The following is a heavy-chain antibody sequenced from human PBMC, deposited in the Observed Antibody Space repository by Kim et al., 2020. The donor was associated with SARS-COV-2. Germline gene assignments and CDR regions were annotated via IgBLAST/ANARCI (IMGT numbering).Heavy chain of an antibody. J-gene: IGHJ4*02. CDR3: ARDGSATMYSLSD. Sequence: YADSVKGRFTISRDNSKNTLYLQMNSLRAEDTAVYYCARDGSATMYSLSDWGQGTLVTVSS. D-gene: IGHD3-10*02. V-gene: IGHV3-30*01.